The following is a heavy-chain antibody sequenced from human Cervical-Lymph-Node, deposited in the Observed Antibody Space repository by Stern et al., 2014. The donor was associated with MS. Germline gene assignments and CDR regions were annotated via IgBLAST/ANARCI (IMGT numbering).Heavy chain of an antibody. CDR2: FDLDGGET. Sequence: VQLVQSGAEVKKPGASVKVSCKVSGDTLNELSIHWVRQTPGKGLEWMGGFDLDGGETIYAQKFRGRLTMTEDTSTETAHLELSSLRSEDTAVYYCATTYNSGWSSYVFQYWGQGTLVIVSS. CDR1: GDTLNELS. D-gene: IGHD6-19*01. CDR3: ATTYNSGWSSYVFQY. V-gene: IGHV1-24*01. J-gene: IGHJ1*01.